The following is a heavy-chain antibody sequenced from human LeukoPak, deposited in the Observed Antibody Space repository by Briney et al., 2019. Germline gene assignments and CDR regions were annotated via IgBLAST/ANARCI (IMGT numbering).Heavy chain of an antibody. CDR1: GFTFSSYS. CDR2: ISSSSSYI. CDR3: ARVGAAAFDY. V-gene: IGHV3-21*04. Sequence: GGSLRLSCAASGFTFSSYSMNWVRQAPGKGLEWVSSISSSSSYIYYADSVKGRFTISRDNAKNSLYLQMNSPRAEDTAVYYCARVGAAAFDYWGQGTLVTVSS. J-gene: IGHJ4*02. D-gene: IGHD6-13*01.